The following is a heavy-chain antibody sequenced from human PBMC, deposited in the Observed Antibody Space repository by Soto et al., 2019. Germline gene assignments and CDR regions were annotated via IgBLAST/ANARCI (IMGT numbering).Heavy chain of an antibody. CDR2: ISYDGSIE. CDR3: AREWSTSGDLDY. CDR1: GFTFTSFS. Sequence: QVQLVESGGGVVQPGRSLKLSCAASGFTFTSFSMQWVRQAPGKGLEWVAVISYDGSIEYYADSVKGRFTISRDNSKNTLYLQMYNLRTEDTAVYFCAREWSTSGDLDYWGQGTLVTVSS. J-gene: IGHJ4*02. V-gene: IGHV3-30-3*01. D-gene: IGHD3-10*01.